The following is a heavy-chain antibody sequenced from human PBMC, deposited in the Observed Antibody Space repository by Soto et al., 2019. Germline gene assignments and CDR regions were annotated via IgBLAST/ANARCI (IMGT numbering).Heavy chain of an antibody. CDR3: DQDQGRLVG. Sequence: QVQLVQSGAEVKKPGSSVKVSCKASGGTFSSYTISWVRQAPGQGLEWMGRNIPILGIANYAQKCRGRVTSTGHNYTSTAYIELISRRPADTAVYYCDQDQGRLVGWGHESTVTVSS. V-gene: IGHV1-69*02. J-gene: IGHJ6*02. D-gene: IGHD2-15*01. CDR2: NIPILGIA. CDR1: GGTFSSYT.